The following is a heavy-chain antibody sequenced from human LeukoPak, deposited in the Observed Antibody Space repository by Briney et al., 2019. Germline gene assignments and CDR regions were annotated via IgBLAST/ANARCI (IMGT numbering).Heavy chain of an antibody. CDR1: GFTFGDYA. Sequence: GGSLRLSCTASGFTFGDYAMSWVRQAPGKGLEWVGFIRSEAYGGTTEYAASVKGRFTIPRDDSKSIAYLQINSLKTEDTAVYYCTRSPIYGDYVNWGQGTLVTVSS. CDR2: IRSEAYGGTT. J-gene: IGHJ4*02. V-gene: IGHV3-49*04. D-gene: IGHD4-17*01. CDR3: TRSPIYGDYVN.